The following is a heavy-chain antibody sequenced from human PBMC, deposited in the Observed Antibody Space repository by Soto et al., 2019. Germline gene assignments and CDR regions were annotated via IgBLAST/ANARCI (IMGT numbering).Heavy chain of an antibody. CDR3: ARGRVGATSTLFDY. D-gene: IGHD1-26*01. CDR1: GFTFSSYW. J-gene: IGHJ4*02. V-gene: IGHV3-7*04. CDR2: INQDGSEK. Sequence: LRLSCAASGFTFSSYWMSWVRQAPGKGLEWVANINQDGSEKYYVDSLKGRFTISRDKAKNSLHLQMNSLRVEDTAVYYCARGRVGATSTLFDYWGQGTLVAVSS.